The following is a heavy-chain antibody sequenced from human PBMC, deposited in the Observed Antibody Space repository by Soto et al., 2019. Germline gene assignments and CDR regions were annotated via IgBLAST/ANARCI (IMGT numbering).Heavy chain of an antibody. J-gene: IGHJ6*03. CDR2: IYYSGST. V-gene: IGHV4-39*01. CDR3: ARSRCSSTSCYFGGYYYYYYMDV. CDR1: GGSISSSSYY. Sequence: SETLSLTCTVSGGSISSSSYYWGWIRQPPGKGLEWIGSIYYSGSTYYNPSLKSRVTISVDTSKNQFSLKLSSATAADTAVYYCARSRCSSTSCYFGGYYYYYYMDVWGKGTTVTVSS. D-gene: IGHD2-2*01.